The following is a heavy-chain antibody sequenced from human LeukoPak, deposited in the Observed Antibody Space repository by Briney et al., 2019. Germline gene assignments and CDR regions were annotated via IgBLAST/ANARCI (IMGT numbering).Heavy chain of an antibody. V-gene: IGHV1-8*01. CDR3: ARVYLNDFWSGYYGYYYYGMDV. J-gene: IGHJ6*02. CDR2: MNPNSGNT. D-gene: IGHD3-3*01. Sequence: ASVKVSCKASGYTFTSYDINWVRQATGQGLEWMGWMNPNSGNTGYAQKFQGRVTMTRNTSISTAYMELSSLRPEDTAVYYCARVYLNDFWSGYYGYYYYGMDVWGQGTTVTVSS. CDR1: GYTFTSYD.